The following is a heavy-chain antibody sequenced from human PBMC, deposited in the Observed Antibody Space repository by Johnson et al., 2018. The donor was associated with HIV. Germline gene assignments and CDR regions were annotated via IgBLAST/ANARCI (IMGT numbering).Heavy chain of an antibody. CDR2: ISGDGSSS. D-gene: IGHD6-6*01. CDR3: ARAQLLADDAFNN. V-gene: IGHV3-74*02. CDR1: GFTFNTYW. J-gene: IGHJ3*02. Sequence: VQLVESGGGLIQPGGSLRLSCAVSGFTFNTYWMHWVRQAPGKGLMWVSRISGDGSSSSYADSVKGRFTISRDNAKNTRYLQLNSLRVDDTAIYYCARAQLLADDAFNNWGQGTMVTVSS.